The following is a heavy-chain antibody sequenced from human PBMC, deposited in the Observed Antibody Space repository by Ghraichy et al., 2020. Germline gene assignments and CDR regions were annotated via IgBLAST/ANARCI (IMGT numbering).Heavy chain of an antibody. D-gene: IGHD4-17*01. CDR2: INHSGST. CDR1: GGSFSGYY. V-gene: IGHV4-34*01. Sequence: SETLSLTCAVYGGSFSGYYWSWIRQPPGKGLEWIGEINHSGSTNYNPSLKSRVTISVDTSKNQFSLKLSSVTAADTAVYYCARGGDYGDYVDYWGQGTLVTVSS. J-gene: IGHJ4*02. CDR3: ARGGDYGDYVDY.